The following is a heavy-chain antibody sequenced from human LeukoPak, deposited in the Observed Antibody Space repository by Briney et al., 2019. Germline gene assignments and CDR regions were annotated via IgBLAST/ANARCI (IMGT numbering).Heavy chain of an antibody. J-gene: IGHJ4*02. V-gene: IGHV3-30*02. Sequence: GGSLRLSCAASGFTFSSYGMHWVRQAPGKGLEWVAFIRYDGSNKYYADSAKGRFTISRDNSKNTLYLQMNSLRAEDTAVYYCAKLVTVVAGPDYYFDYWGQGTLVTVSS. CDR1: GFTFSSYG. CDR3: AKLVTVVAGPDYYFDY. D-gene: IGHD6-19*01. CDR2: IRYDGSNK.